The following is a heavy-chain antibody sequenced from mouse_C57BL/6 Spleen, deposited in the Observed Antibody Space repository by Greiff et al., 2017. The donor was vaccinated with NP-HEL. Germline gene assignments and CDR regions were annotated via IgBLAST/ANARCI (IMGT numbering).Heavy chain of an antibody. CDR2: IDPSDSET. V-gene: IGHV1-52*01. CDR3: ARQAYYGSSLWYFDV. CDR1: GYTFTSYW. D-gene: IGHD1-1*01. Sequence: QVQLQQPGAELVRPGSSVKLSCKASGYTFTSYWMHWVKQRPIQGLEWIGNIDPSDSETHYNQKFKDKGTLTVDKSSSTAYMQLSSLTSEDSAVYYCARQAYYGSSLWYFDVWGTGTTVTVSS. J-gene: IGHJ1*03.